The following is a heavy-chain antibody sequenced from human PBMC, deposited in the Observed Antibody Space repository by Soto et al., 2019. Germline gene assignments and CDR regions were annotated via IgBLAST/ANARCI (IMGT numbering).Heavy chain of an antibody. CDR3: ARHLIGSSPALDY. CDR1: GGFIKDYY. J-gene: IGHJ4*02. D-gene: IGHD2-2*01. Sequence: QVQLQESGPGLARPSDTLSLTCSVSGGFIKDYYWSWIRQSPGKRLEWIGYIYYSGTTNYNPSLKSRVTMLVDTSKNQFSLQLSSVTAADTAVYYCARHLIGSSPALDYWGQGTLVTVSP. V-gene: IGHV4-59*08. CDR2: IYYSGTT.